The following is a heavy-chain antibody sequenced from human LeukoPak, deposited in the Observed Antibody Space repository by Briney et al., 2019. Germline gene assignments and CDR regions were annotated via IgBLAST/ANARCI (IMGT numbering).Heavy chain of an antibody. V-gene: IGHV7-4-1*02. CDR3: ARDLRNADSGSYLPFDY. CDR2: INTNTGNP. Sequence: GASVKVSCKASGYTFTSYGINWVRQAPGQGLEWMGWINTNTGNPTYAQGFTGRFVFSLDTSVSTAYLQISSLKAEDTAVYYCARDLRNADSGSYLPFDYWGQGTLVTVSS. D-gene: IGHD1-26*01. J-gene: IGHJ4*02. CDR1: GYTFTSYG.